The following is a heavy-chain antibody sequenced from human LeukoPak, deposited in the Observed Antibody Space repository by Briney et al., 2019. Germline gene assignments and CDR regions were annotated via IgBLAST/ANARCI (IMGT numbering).Heavy chain of an antibody. Sequence: GGSLRLSCAASGFTFSSYAMSWVRQAPGKGLEWVSAISGSGGSTYYADSVKGRFTISRDNSKNTLYLQMNSLRAEDTAVYYCAKFDDYVWGSYRSDYFDYWGQGTLVTVSS. CDR1: GFTFSSYA. V-gene: IGHV3-23*01. CDR3: AKFDDYVWGSYRSDYFDY. D-gene: IGHD3-16*02. CDR2: ISGSGGST. J-gene: IGHJ4*02.